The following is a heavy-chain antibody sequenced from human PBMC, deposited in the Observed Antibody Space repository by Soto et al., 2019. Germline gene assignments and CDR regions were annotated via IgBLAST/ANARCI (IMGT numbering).Heavy chain of an antibody. D-gene: IGHD5-12*01. CDR2: IYYSGST. CDR3: AREKGVATTNFDY. J-gene: IGHJ4*02. CDR1: GGSVSSGGSY. V-gene: IGHV4-61*08. Sequence: PSETLSLTCTVSGGSVSSGGSYWSWSRQPPGKGLEWIGYIYYSGSTTHNPSLKSRVTISVDTSKNQFSLKLSSVTAAATAVYYCAREKGVATTNFDYWGQGTLLTASS.